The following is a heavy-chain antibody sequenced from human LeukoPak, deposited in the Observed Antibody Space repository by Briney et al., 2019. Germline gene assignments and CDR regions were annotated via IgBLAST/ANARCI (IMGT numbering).Heavy chain of an antibody. V-gene: IGHV1-2*02. CDR3: ATLEGYSSIWRDAFDI. D-gene: IGHD6-13*01. Sequence: ASVKVSCKASGYTFTDYYMHWVRQAPGQGLEWMGWINPNSGGTNYAQKFQGRVTMTRDTSISTAYMELSWLRSDDTAVYYCATLEGYSSIWRDAFDIWGQGTMVTVSS. J-gene: IGHJ3*02. CDR1: GYTFTDYY. CDR2: INPNSGGT.